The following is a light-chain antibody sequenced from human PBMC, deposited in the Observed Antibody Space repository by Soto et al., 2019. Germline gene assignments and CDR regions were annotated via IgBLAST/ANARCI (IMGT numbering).Light chain of an antibody. CDR1: QSIRSY. Sequence: DIQMTQSPSSLSASVGDRVTITGRESQSIRSYLNWYQQKPGKAPKLLIYAASSLQSGVPSRFSGSGSGTDFTLTISSLQPEDFATYYCQQSYSTPRTFGQGTKVEIK. CDR2: AAS. J-gene: IGKJ1*01. V-gene: IGKV1-39*01. CDR3: QQSYSTPRT.